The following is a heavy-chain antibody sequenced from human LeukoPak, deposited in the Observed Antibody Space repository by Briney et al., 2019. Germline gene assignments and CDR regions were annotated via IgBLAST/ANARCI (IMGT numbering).Heavy chain of an antibody. CDR1: GGTFSSYA. CDR3: AREGYYDSSGPFDY. V-gene: IGHV1-69*05. CDR2: IIPIFGTA. J-gene: IGHJ4*02. D-gene: IGHD3-22*01. Sequence: SVKVSCKASGGTFSSYAISWVRQAPGQGIEWMGGIIPIFGTANYEQKFQGRVTITTDESTSTAYMELSSLRSEDTAVYYCAREGYYDSSGPFDYWGQGTLVTVSS.